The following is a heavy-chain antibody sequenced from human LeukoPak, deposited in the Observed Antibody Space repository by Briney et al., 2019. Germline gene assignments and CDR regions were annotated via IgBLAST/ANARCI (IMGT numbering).Heavy chain of an antibody. CDR3: TRGQGYTYRDY. CDR1: GYTFISYD. CDR2: MNPNSGNT. Sequence: ASVKVSCKASGYTFISYDINWVRQASGQGLEWMGWMNPNSGNTGYAQKFRGRVTMTRNTSISTAYMELSSLTSEDTAVYYCTRGQGYTYRDYWGQGTLVTVYS. V-gene: IGHV1-8*01. D-gene: IGHD5-18*01. J-gene: IGHJ4*02.